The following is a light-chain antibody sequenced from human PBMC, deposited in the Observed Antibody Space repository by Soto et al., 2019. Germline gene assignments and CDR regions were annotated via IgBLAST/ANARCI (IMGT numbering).Light chain of an antibody. V-gene: IGLV1-44*01. CDR2: SNN. CDR3: ATWDDSLNGHVV. J-gene: IGLJ2*01. Sequence: QAVVTQPPSESGTPGQRVTISCSGSRSNIGSNTVNWYQQLPGTAPKFLIYSNNQRPSGVPKRFSGSKSGTSASLGISGLQSEDEADYYCATWDDSLNGHVVFGGGTKLTVL. CDR1: RSNIGSNT.